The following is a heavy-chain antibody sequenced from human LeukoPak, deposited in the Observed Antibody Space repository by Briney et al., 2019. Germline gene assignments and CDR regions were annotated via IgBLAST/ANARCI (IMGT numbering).Heavy chain of an antibody. D-gene: IGHD2-2*01. J-gene: IGHJ5*02. CDR1: GFNFGAYA. V-gene: IGHV3-49*04. CDR2: VTSQAFGGRI. CDR3: TRNGRGCSSTSCYAGRFDP. Sequence: GGSLRLSCTASGFNFGAYAMSWVRQAPGKGLEWVGFVTSQAFGGRIEYAASVRGRFTISRDDSKSTAHLQMNSLKTEDTAVYFCTRNGRGCSSTSCYAGRFDPWGQGTQVTVSS.